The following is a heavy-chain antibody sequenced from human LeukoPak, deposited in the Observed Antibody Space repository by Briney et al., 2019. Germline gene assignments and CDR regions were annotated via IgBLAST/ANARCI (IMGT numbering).Heavy chain of an antibody. CDR2: INHSGST. D-gene: IGHD2-8*01. CDR1: GGSFSGYY. CDR3: ARSYGPAAFVY. V-gene: IGHV4-34*01. J-gene: IGHJ4*02. Sequence: PSETLSLTCAVYGGSFSGYYWNWIRQPPGKGLEWIGEINHSGSTNYNPSLRSRVTISVDTSKNQFSLKLSSVTAADTAVYYCARSYGPAAFVYWGEGTLVTVSS.